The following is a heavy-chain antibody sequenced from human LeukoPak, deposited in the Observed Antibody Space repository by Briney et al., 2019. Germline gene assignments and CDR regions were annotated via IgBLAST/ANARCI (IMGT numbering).Heavy chain of an antibody. CDR3: ARAYYDSSGYYYYFDY. J-gene: IGHJ4*02. Sequence: ASVKVSCKASGYTFTSYYMHWVRQAPGQGLEWMGIINPSGGSTSYVQKFQGRVTMTRDTSTSTVYMELSSLRSEDTAVYYCARAYYDSSGYYYYFDYWGQGTLVTVSS. D-gene: IGHD3-22*01. CDR1: GYTFTSYY. CDR2: INPSGGST. V-gene: IGHV1-46*01.